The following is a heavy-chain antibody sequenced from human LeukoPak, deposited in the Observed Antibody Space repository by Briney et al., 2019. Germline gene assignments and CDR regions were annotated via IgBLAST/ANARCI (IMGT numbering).Heavy chain of an antibody. CDR3: AKDAIGGGGSMVLGVIIDY. J-gene: IGHJ4*02. CDR2: ISGGGDYT. CDR1: AFTFSNYA. Sequence: GGSLRLSCAASAFTFSNYAMSWVRQAPGKGLEWVSLISGGGDYTYYADSVKGRFTISRENSKKTLYLQLNSLRAEDTALYYCAKDAIGGGGSMVLGVIIDYWGQGTLVSVSS. V-gene: IGHV3-23*01. D-gene: IGHD3-10*01.